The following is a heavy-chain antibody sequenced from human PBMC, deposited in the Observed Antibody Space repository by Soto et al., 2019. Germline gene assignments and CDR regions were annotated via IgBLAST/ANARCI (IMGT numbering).Heavy chain of an antibody. CDR2: MSLDGSNK. CDR1: GFTFSTYW. Sequence: GGSLRLSCAASGFTFSTYWMSWVRQAPGKGLEWVAYMSLDGSNKDYVDSVKGRFTISRDNARNSLYLQMNSLRAEDTAVYYWAREDCYRSAPGGRGTRVPVSS. J-gene: IGHJ5*02. V-gene: IGHV3-7*01. CDR3: AREDCYRSAP. D-gene: IGHD2-21*02.